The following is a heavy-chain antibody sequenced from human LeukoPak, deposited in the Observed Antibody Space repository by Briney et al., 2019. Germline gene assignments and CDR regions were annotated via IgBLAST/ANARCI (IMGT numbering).Heavy chain of an antibody. J-gene: IGHJ5*02. Sequence: ASVKVSCKASGYTFTSYGISWVRQAPGQGLEWMGWISAYNGNTNYAQKLQGRVTMTTDTPTSTAYMELRSLRSDDTAVYYCARARDPYYDILTGYHWFDPWGQGTLVTVSS. CDR1: GYTFTSYG. V-gene: IGHV1-18*01. CDR2: ISAYNGNT. CDR3: ARARDPYYDILTGYHWFDP. D-gene: IGHD3-9*01.